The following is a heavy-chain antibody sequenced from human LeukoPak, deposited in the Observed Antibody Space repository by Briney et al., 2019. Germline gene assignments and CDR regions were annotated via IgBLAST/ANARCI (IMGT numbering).Heavy chain of an antibody. CDR1: ADSLTIYY. V-gene: IGHV4-59*01. J-gene: IGHJ6*03. Sequence: SETLSLTCTVSADSLTIYYLSRVRQPPGKGLEWIGYMYHTGITNYNPSLNSRVTISRDTSKTHFSLELSSATAADTAVYFCARGRVSSSTWYSTYYYYFYIDVWGKGTTVTVSS. D-gene: IGHD6-13*01. CDR3: ARGRVSSSTWYSTYYYYFYIDV. CDR2: MYHTGIT.